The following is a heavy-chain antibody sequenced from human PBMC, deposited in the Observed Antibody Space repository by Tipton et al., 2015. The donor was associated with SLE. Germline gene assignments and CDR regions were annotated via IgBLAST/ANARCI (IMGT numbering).Heavy chain of an antibody. V-gene: IGHV3-74*02. CDR1: GFTFGSHW. CDR2: SNSDGSDT. D-gene: IGHD5-24*01. Sequence: QLVQSGAEVKKPGTSVKVSCKASGFTFGSHWMHWVRQAPGKGLVWVSRSNSDGSDTSYADSVKGRFTISRDNAKNTLYLQRNSLRAEDTAVYYCARSEMATITYWGQGTLVTVSS. CDR3: ARSEMATITY. J-gene: IGHJ4*02.